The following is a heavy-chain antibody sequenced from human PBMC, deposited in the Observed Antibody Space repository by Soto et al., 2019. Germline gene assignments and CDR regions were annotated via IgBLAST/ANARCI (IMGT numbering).Heavy chain of an antibody. J-gene: IGHJ4*02. CDR1: GGTFSSYT. D-gene: IGHD2-2*02. V-gene: IGHV1-69*02. CDR3: ATERGVPAAIV. CDR2: IIPILGIA. Sequence: QVQLVQSGAEVKKPGSSVKVSCKASGGTFSSYTISWVRQAPGQGLEWMGRIIPILGIANYAQKFQGRVTITANKSTSTAYMELSSLRSEDTAVYYCATERGVPAAIVWGQGTLVTVSS.